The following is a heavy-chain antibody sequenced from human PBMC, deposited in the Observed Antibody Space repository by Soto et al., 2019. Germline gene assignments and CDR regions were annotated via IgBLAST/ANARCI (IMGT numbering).Heavy chain of an antibody. CDR2: ISAHNGNT. V-gene: IGHV1-18*01. CDR1: GYTFTSYG. J-gene: IGHJ4*02. D-gene: IGHD6-13*01. Sequence: ASVKVSCKASGYTFTSYGIGWVRQAPGQGLEWLGRISAHNGNTNYAQKLQFRVTMTTDTSTSTAYMELRSLRSEDTAVYYCATLLRSSWHIFFDYWGQGTLVIVSS. CDR3: ATLLRSSWHIFFDY.